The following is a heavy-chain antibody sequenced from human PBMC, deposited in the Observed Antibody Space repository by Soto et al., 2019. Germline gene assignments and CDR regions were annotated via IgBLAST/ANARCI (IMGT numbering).Heavy chain of an antibody. CDR1: GGTFSSYA. D-gene: IGHD4-17*01. Sequence: SVKVSCKASGGTFSSYAISWVRQAPGQGLEWMGGIIPIFGTANYAQKFQGRVTITADKSTSTAYMELNSLRAEDTAVYYCATYNGYGGNSNYFDYWGQGTLVTVSS. CDR2: IIPIFGTA. J-gene: IGHJ4*02. V-gene: IGHV1-69*06. CDR3: ATYNGYGGNSNYFDY.